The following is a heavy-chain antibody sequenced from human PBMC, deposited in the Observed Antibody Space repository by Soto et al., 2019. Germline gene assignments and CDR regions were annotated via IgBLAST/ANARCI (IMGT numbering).Heavy chain of an antibody. CDR2: INHSGST. CDR3: ARGLTMVRGVIGDAFDI. Sequence: SATLSLTSAVCGGSFSGYYWSWSRQPPGKGLEWIGEINHSGSTNYNPSLKSRVTISVDTSKNQFSLKLSSVTAADTAVYYCARGLTMVRGVIGDAFDIWGQGTMVTVSS. V-gene: IGHV4-34*01. J-gene: IGHJ3*02. D-gene: IGHD3-10*01. CDR1: GGSFSGYY.